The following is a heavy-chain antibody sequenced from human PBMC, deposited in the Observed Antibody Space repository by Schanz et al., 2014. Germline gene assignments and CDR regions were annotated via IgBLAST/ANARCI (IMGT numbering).Heavy chain of an antibody. V-gene: IGHV1-2*06. CDR3: ARELRLEYYFDY. CDR1: GYTFIDYY. Sequence: QVQLVQSGAEVKKPGASVKVSCEASGYTFIDYYIHWVRQAPGQGLQWMGRINPRNGGTDSAQKFQGRVTMTRDTSILTAYMELSSLRSDDTAVYYCARELRLEYYFDYWGQGTQVTVSS. J-gene: IGHJ4*02. D-gene: IGHD4-17*01. CDR2: INPRNGGT.